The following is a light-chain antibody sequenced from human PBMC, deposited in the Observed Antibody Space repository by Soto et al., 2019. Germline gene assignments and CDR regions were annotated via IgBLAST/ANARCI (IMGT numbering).Light chain of an antibody. CDR3: QHYAHNSPIT. CDR2: GAS. J-gene: IGKJ5*01. V-gene: IGKV3-20*01. Sequence: EIVLTQSPGTLSLSPVERANLSCIASQSVSSRLAWYQQRPGQAPRLLISGASSRATGIPDRFSGNGSGTDFTLTIRRLEPEDFALYYCQHYAHNSPITFGQGTRLEIK. CDR1: QSVSSR.